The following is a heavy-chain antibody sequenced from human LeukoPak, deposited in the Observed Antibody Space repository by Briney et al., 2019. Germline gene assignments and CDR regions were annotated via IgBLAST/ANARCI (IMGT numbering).Heavy chain of an antibody. CDR3: ARSSESGSFDY. V-gene: IGHV1-8*03. D-gene: IGHD5-12*01. J-gene: IGHJ4*02. CDR1: GYTFTSYD. Sequence: ASVKVSCKASGYTFTSYDINWVRQATGQGLEWMGWMNPNSGNTGYAQKFQGRVTVARNTSISTAYMELSSLRSEDAAVYYCARSSESGSFDYWGQGTLVTVSS. CDR2: MNPNSGNT.